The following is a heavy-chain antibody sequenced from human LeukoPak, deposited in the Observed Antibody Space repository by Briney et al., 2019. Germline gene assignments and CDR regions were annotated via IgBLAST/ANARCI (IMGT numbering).Heavy chain of an antibody. Sequence: GGSLRLSCAASGFTFSNAWMSWVRQAPGKGLEWVGRIKSKTDGGTTDYAAPVKGRFTISRDDSKNTLYLQMNSLKTEDTAVYYCTRGLGDYRGPGHNYYYYYYMDVWGKGTTVTISS. CDR1: GFTFSNAW. D-gene: IGHD4-17*01. CDR2: IKSKTDGGTT. CDR3: TRGLGDYRGPGHNYYYYYYMDV. J-gene: IGHJ6*03. V-gene: IGHV3-15*01.